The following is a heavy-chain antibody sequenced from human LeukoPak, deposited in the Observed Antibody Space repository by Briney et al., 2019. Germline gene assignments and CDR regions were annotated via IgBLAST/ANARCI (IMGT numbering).Heavy chain of an antibody. D-gene: IGHD3-22*01. CDR2: ISTYNGNT. V-gene: IGHV1-18*01. Sequence: APVKVSCKASGYTFTGYPIGWVRQAPGQGLEWMGWISTYNGNTNYAQKLQGRVTMTTDTSTSTASMELRNLTSDDTAVYYCARGEGDYYDSSGYDYFDYWGQGTLVTVSS. CDR1: GYTFTGYP. J-gene: IGHJ4*02. CDR3: ARGEGDYYDSSGYDYFDY.